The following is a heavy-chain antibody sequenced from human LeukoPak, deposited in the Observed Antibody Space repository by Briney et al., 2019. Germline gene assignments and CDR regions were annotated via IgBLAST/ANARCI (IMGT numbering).Heavy chain of an antibody. CDR1: GFSLSTSGVG. CDR3: AHYPEEPDYDYVWGSYRAPDY. CDR2: IYWDDDK. Sequence: SGPTLVKPTQTLTLTCTFSGFSLSTSGVGVGWIRQPPGKALEWLALIYWDDDKRYSPSLKSRLTITKDTSKNQVVLTMTNMDPVDTATYYCAHYPEEPDYDYVWGSYRAPDYWGQGTLVTVSS. D-gene: IGHD3-16*02. V-gene: IGHV2-5*02. J-gene: IGHJ4*02.